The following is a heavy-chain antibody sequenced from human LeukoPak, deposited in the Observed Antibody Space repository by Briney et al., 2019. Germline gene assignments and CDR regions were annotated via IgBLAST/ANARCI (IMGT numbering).Heavy chain of an antibody. CDR2: IDYDSSHI. V-gene: IGHV3-21*01. D-gene: IGHD3-9*01. CDR3: ARDPLRYLRVGHYDY. Sequence: KTGGSLTLSCAASGFTFSNSAMNWVRQVPGKGLEWVSSIDYDSSHIYYAASVRGRFTISRDNARNSVYLQMNSLRVEDTAVYYCARDPLRYLRVGHYDYWGQGTLVAVSS. J-gene: IGHJ4*02. CDR1: GFTFSNSA.